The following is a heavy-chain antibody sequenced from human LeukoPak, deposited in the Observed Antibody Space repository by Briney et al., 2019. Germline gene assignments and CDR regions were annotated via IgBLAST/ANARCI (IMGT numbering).Heavy chain of an antibody. D-gene: IGHD6-13*01. CDR1: GFTFSSYG. CDR3: AREAAAGTWFDP. J-gene: IGHJ5*02. Sequence: PGRSLRLSCAASGFTFSSYGMHWVRQAPGKGLEWVAVIWYDGSNKYYADSVKGRFTISRDNSKNTLYLQMNSLRAEDTAVYYCAREAAAGTWFDPWGQGTLVTVSS. CDR2: IWYDGSNK. V-gene: IGHV3-33*01.